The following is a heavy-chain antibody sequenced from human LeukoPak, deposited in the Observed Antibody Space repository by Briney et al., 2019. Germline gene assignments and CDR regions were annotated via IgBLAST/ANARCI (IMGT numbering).Heavy chain of an antibody. CDR2: LYYSGST. J-gene: IGHJ6*04. CDR1: GDSVSSGNYY. CDR3: ARNHMVGVGYCSGGSCYSYGIDV. D-gene: IGHD2-15*01. V-gene: IGHV4-61*01. Sequence: SETLSLTCTVSGDSVSSGNYYWSWIRQPPGKGLEWIGYLYYSGSTSYNPSLKSRVTISVDTSNNQFSLKLSSVTAADTAVYYCARNHMVGVGYCSGGSCYSYGIDVWGKGTTVTVSS.